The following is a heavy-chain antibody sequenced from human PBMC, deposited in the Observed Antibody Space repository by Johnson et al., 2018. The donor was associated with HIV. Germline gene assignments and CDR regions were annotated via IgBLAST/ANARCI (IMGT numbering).Heavy chain of an antibody. CDR2: ISYDGSNK. V-gene: IGHV3-30*19. J-gene: IGHJ3*02. CDR3: ARRGYSSSGGAFDI. D-gene: IGHD6-6*01. Sequence: QVQLVESGGGVVQPGGSLRLSCAASGFTFSSYGMHWVRQVPGNGLEWVAVISYDGSNKYYADSVKGRFTISRDNSKNTLYLQMNSLRAEDTAVYYCARRGYSSSGGAFDIWGQGTMVTVSS. CDR1: GFTFSSYG.